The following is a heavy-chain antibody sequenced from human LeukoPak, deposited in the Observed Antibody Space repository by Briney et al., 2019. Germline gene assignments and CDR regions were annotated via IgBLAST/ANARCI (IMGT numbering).Heavy chain of an antibody. Sequence: PSETLSLTCTVSGGSISSYYWSWIRQPAGKGLEWIGRIYTSGSTNYNPSLKSRVTMSVDTSKNQFSLKLSSVTAADTAVYYCARSHYYDSSPWAFDIWGQGTMVTVSS. D-gene: IGHD3-22*01. V-gene: IGHV4-4*07. CDR1: GGSISSYY. CDR2: IYTSGST. CDR3: ARSHYYDSSPWAFDI. J-gene: IGHJ3*02.